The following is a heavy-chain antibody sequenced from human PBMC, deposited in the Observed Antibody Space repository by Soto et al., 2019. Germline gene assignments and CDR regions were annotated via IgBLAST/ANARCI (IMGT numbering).Heavy chain of an antibody. CDR2: IYPGDSDT. CDR3: ATSGSNYDYYYGMDV. Sequence: PGESLKISCKGSGYSFTSYWIGWVRQMPGKGLEWMGIIYPGDSDTRYSPSFQGQVTISADKSISTAYLQWSSLKASDTAMYYCATSGSNYDYYYGMDVWGQGTTVTVSS. V-gene: IGHV5-51*01. D-gene: IGHD4-4*01. CDR1: GYSFTSYW. J-gene: IGHJ6*02.